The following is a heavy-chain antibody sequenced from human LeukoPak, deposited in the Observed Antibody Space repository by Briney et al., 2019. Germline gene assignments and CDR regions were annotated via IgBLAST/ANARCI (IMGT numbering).Heavy chain of an antibody. D-gene: IGHD5-18*01. J-gene: IGHJ4*02. CDR1: GGSISSYY. CDR2: IYVSGST. Sequence: PSETLSLTCTVSGGSISSYYWSWIRQTAGKGLEWIGRIYVSGSTSYNPSLKSRVAMSVDTSKNQFSLKLRYVTAADTAVYYCAREDVDVETTTVSFDHWGQGTLVTVSS. V-gene: IGHV4-4*07. CDR3: AREDVDVETTTVSFDH.